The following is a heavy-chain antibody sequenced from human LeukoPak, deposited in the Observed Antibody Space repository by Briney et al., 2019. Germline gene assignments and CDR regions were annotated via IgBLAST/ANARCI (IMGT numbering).Heavy chain of an antibody. CDR2: ISSSGSTI. V-gene: IGHV3-11*04. CDR3: ANTARSFDY. CDR1: GFTFSDSS. J-gene: IGHJ4*02. Sequence: GGSLRLSCAASGFTFSDSSMSWIRQAPGKGLEWVSYISSSGSTIDYADSVKGRVTISRDNAKNSLYLQMNSLRAEDTAVYYCANTARSFDYWSQGTLVTVSS. D-gene: IGHD2-21*02.